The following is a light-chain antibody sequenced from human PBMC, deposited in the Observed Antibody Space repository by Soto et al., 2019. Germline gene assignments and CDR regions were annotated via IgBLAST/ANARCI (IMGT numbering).Light chain of an antibody. V-gene: IGKV1-39*01. CDR3: HQYDSYST. J-gene: IGKJ5*01. CDR1: QSISSY. CDR2: AAS. Sequence: DIQMTQSPSSLSASVGDRVTITCRASQSISSYLNWYQQKPGKAPKLLIYAASSLQSGVPSRFSGSGSGTEFTLTISSLQPDDFATYYCHQYDSYSTFGQGTRLEI.